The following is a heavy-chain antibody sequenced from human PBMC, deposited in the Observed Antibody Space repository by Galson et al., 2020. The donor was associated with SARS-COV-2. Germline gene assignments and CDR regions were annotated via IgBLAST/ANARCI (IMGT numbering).Heavy chain of an antibody. CDR1: GFTFDDYA. V-gene: IGHV3-9*01. D-gene: IGHD3-10*01. CDR3: AKVMVRGVIIGYYFDY. Sequence: SLKISCAASGFTFDDYAMHWVRQAPGKGLEWVSGISWNSGSIGYADSVKGRFTISRDNAKNSLYLQMNSLRAEDTALYYCAKVMVRGVIIGYYFDYWGQGTLVTVSS. J-gene: IGHJ4*02. CDR2: ISWNSGSI.